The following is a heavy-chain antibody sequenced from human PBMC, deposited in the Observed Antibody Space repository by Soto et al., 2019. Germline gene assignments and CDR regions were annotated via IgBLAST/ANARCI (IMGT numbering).Heavy chain of an antibody. CDR1: GFTFGSYS. CDR3: ARDSLSRYYYGMDV. Sequence: GGSLILSCAASGFTFGSYSMNWVRQAPGKGLEWVSYIISSSSTIYYADSVKGRFTISRDNAKNSLYLQMNSLRDEDTAVYYCARDSLSRYYYGMDVWGQGTTVTVSS. J-gene: IGHJ6*02. V-gene: IGHV3-48*02. CDR2: IISSSSTI.